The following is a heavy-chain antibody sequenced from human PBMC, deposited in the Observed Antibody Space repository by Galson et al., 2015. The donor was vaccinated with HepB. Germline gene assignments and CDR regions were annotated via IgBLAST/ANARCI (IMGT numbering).Heavy chain of an antibody. CDR3: ARTHHYYYGMNV. V-gene: IGHV1-18*01. CDR2: ISAYNGNT. Sequence: SVKVSCKASEGTFSSCAISWVRQAPGQGLEWMGWISAYNGNTNYAQKLQGRVTMTTDTSTSTAYMELRSLRSDDTAVYYCARTHHYYYGMNVWGQGTTVTVSS. J-gene: IGHJ6*02. CDR1: EGTFSSCA.